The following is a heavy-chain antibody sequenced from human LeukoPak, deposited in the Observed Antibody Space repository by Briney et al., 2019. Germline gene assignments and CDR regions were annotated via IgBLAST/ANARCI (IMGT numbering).Heavy chain of an antibody. V-gene: IGHV3-48*01. CDR3: ARDGWFGDNNWFDP. D-gene: IGHD3-10*01. CDR1: GFTFSSYS. Sequence: PGGSLRLSCAASGFTFSSYSMNWVRQAPAKGLEWVSYISSASNTIYYADSVKGRFTISRDNAKNSLYLQMNSLRAEDTAMYYCARDGWFGDNNWFDPWGQGTLVTVSS. CDR2: ISSASNTI. J-gene: IGHJ5*02.